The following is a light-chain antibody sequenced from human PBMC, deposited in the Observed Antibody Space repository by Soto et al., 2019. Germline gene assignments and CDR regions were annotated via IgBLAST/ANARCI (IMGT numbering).Light chain of an antibody. V-gene: IGKV3-20*01. CDR3: QQYNSTPLT. J-gene: IGKJ4*01. Sequence: EIVLTQSPGTLSLSRGERATLSCRASQSVRSSHLAWYQQKPGQAPRLLIYGASGRATGIPDRFSGSGSGTDFTLTISRLEPEDFAVYYCQQYNSTPLTFGGGTKAEIK. CDR1: QSVRSSH. CDR2: GAS.